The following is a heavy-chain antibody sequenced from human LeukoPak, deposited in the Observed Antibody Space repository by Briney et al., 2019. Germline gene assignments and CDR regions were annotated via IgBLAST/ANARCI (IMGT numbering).Heavy chain of an antibody. J-gene: IGHJ2*01. CDR2: INPSGGST. CDR3: ARDRGGGGNSGGWYFDL. V-gene: IGHV1-46*01. CDR1: GYTFTSYY. D-gene: IGHD4-23*01. Sequence: ASVKVSCKASGYTFTSYYMHWVRQAPGQGLEWMGIINPSGGSTSYAQEFQGRVTMTRDTSTSTVYMELSSLRSEDTAVYYCARDRGGGGNSGGWYFDLWGRGTLVTVSS.